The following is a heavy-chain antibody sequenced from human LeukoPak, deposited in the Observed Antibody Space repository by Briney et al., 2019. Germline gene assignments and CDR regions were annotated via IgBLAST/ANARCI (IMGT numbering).Heavy chain of an antibody. CDR3: AKSSYYDASGYYREYYFDY. D-gene: IGHD3-22*01. CDR2: ISGSGGST. Sequence: GGSLRLSCVPSGFSFSNYAMSWVRQAPGKGLEWVSSISGSGGSTHYADSVKGRFTISRDKTKNTLYLQMNSLRAEDTAVYYCAKSSYYDASGYYREYYFDYWGQGTLVTVSS. J-gene: IGHJ4*02. CDR1: GFSFSNYA. V-gene: IGHV3-23*01.